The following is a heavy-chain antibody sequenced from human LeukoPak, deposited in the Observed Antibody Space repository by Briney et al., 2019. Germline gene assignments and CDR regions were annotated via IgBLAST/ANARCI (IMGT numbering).Heavy chain of an antibody. J-gene: IGHJ4*02. CDR3: ARSHYDFWSGYRSSFDY. V-gene: IGHV3-74*01. D-gene: IGHD3-3*01. CDR2: INSDGSST. Sequence: GGSLRLSCAASGFTFSSYWMHWVRQAPGKGLVWVSHINSDGSSTSYADSVKGRFTISRDNAKNTLYLQMNSLRAEDTAVYYCARSHYDFWSGYRSSFDYWGQGTLVTVSS. CDR1: GFTFSSYW.